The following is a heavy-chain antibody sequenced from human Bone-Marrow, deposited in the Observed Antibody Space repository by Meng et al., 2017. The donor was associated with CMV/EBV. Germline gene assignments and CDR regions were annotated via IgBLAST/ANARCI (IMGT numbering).Heavy chain of an antibody. CDR1: GGTFSSYA. CDR2: IIPIFGTA. Sequence: SVKVSGKASGGTFSSYAISWVRQAPGQGLEWMGGIIPIFGTANYAQKFQGRVTITTDESTSTAYMELSSLRSEDTAVYYCAREGKFEYSYGYYYGMDVWPQGTTVTVSS. J-gene: IGHJ6*02. CDR3: AREGKFEYSYGYYYGMDV. D-gene: IGHD5-18*01. V-gene: IGHV1-69*05.